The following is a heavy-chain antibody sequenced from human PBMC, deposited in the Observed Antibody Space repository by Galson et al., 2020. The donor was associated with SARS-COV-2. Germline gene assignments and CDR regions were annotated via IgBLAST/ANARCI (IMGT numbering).Heavy chain of an antibody. CDR3: ARDEGTYYDILTGYRFLY. D-gene: IGHD3-9*01. V-gene: IGHV1-2*05. CDR2: IDPKNGDT. J-gene: IGHJ4*02. Sequence: ASVKVSCQPSGYTFIGYHLHWVRQAPGQGLEWMGRIDPKNGDTNYAQKFQDKVTLTRDTSISTAYMELRSLTFDDTGVYYCARDEGTYYDILTGYRFLYWGQGTLVTVSS. CDR1: GYTFIGYH.